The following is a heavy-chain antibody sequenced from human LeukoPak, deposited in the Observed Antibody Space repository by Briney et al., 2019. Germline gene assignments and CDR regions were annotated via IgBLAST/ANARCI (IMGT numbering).Heavy chain of an antibody. CDR2: MNPNSGNT. Sequence: GASVKVSCKASGYTFTSYDINWVRQATGQGLEWMGWMNPNSGNTGYAQKFQGRVTITRNTSISTAYMELSRLRSDDTAVYYCVKDPNGHYYMDVWGKGTTVTVSS. CDR3: VKDPNGHYYMDV. CDR1: GYTFTSYD. D-gene: IGHD3-16*02. J-gene: IGHJ6*03. V-gene: IGHV1-8*03.